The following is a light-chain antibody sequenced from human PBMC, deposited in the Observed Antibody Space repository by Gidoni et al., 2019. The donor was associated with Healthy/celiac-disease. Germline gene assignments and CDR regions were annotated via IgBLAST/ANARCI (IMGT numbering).Light chain of an antibody. Sequence: QSVRTQPPSVSGAPGQRVTISCTGSSSNIGAGYDVHGYQQLPGTAPKLLIYGHSNRPSGVPDRFSGSKSGTSASLAITGLQAEDEADYYCQSYDSSLSVVFGGGTKLTVL. J-gene: IGLJ2*01. V-gene: IGLV1-40*01. CDR1: SSNIGAGYD. CDR3: QSYDSSLSVV. CDR2: GHS.